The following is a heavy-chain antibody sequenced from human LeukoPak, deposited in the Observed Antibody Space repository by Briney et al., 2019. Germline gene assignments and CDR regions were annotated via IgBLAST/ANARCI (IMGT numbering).Heavy chain of an antibody. V-gene: IGHV1-18*01. CDR2: ISAYNGNT. CDR1: GYTFTSYV. CDR3: ARVTGYCSSTSCYYYYYGMDV. D-gene: IGHD2-2*01. J-gene: IGHJ6*02. Sequence: ASVKVSCKASGYTFTSYVISWVRQAPGQGLEWMGWISAYNGNTNYAQKLQGRVTMTTDTSTSTAYMELSSLRSEDTAVYYCARVTGYCSSTSCYYYYYGMDVWGQGTTVTVSS.